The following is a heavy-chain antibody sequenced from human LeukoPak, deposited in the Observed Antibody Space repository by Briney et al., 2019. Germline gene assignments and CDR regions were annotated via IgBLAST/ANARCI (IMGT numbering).Heavy chain of an antibody. CDR1: GFTFSNYS. D-gene: IGHD2-15*01. J-gene: IGHJ4*02. CDR2: ISSSSSTI. V-gene: IGHV3-48*01. CDR3: ARVVVAATGGLVY. Sequence: GGSLRLSCAASGFTFSNYSMNWVRQAPGKGLEWVSYISSSSSTIYYADSVKGRFTISRDNAKNSLYLQMNSLRAEDTAVYYCARVVVAATGGLVYWGQGTLVTVSS.